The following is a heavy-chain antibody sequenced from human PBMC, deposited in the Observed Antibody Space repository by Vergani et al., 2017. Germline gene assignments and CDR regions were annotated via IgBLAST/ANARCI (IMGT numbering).Heavy chain of an antibody. Sequence: QVQLQESGPGLVKPSETLSLTCTVSGGSISSYNWSWIRQPPGKGLEWIGYIYYSGSTNYNPSLKSRVTISVDTSKNQFSLKLSSVTAADTAVYYCARNPYCGGDCYSDAFDIWGQGTMVTVYS. D-gene: IGHD2-21*02. J-gene: IGHJ3*02. CDR2: IYYSGST. CDR1: GGSISSYN. V-gene: IGHV4-59*13. CDR3: ARNPYCGGDCYSDAFDI.